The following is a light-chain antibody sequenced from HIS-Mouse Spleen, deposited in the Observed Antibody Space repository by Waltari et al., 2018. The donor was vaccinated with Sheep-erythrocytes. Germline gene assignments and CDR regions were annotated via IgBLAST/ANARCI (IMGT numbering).Light chain of an antibody. CDR3: YSTDSSGNGV. Sequence: SYELTQPPSVSVSPGQTARITCSGDALQKKYAYWYQQKSGKAPVLVIYEDSKRPSGIPERFSGSSSGTMATLTISGAQVEDEADYYCYSTDSSGNGVFGGGTKLTVL. CDR2: EDS. V-gene: IGLV3-10*01. CDR1: ALQKKY. J-gene: IGLJ2*01.